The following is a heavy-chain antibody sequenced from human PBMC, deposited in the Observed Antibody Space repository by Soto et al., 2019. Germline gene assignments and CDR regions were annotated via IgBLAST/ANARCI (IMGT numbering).Heavy chain of an antibody. J-gene: IGHJ4*02. Sequence: HPGGSLRLSCAASGFTFSSYGMHWVRQAPGKGLEWVAVIWSDGSNKYYADSVQGRFTISRDNSKNTLYLQMNSLRAEDTAVYYCARGRSSSSWYGYFDYWGQGTLVTVSS. D-gene: IGHD6-13*01. CDR3: ARGRSSSSWYGYFDY. CDR1: GFTFSSYG. V-gene: IGHV3-33*01. CDR2: IWSDGSNK.